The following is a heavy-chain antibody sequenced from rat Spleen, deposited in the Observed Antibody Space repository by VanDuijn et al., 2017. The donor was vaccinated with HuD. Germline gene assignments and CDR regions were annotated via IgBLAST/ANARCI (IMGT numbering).Heavy chain of an antibody. J-gene: IGHJ2*01. V-gene: IGHV2-13*01. CDR2: IWGDGVT. D-gene: IGHD4-6*01. CDR1: GFSLSNYG. Sequence: QVQLKESGPGLVQPSQTLSLTCTVSGFSLSNYGVIWVRQPPGKGLEWMGVIWGDGVTDYNSALKSRLSISRDTSKSQVFLKMNSLQTDDTGTYYCTRDLGARDYWGQGVMVTVSS. CDR3: TRDLGARDY.